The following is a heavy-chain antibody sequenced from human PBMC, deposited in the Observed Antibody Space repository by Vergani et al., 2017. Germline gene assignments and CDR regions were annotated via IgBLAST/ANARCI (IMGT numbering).Heavy chain of an antibody. Sequence: QVQLVQSGAEVKKPGASVKVSCQASGYTFTGYYIHWVRQAPGQGLEWMGWINPNSGGTNYAQKFQGRVTMTRDTSISTAYMELSRLRSDDTAVYYCASNSLIVVVPAAIDYYYYMDVWGKGTTVNVSS. CDR2: INPNSGGT. D-gene: IGHD2-2*01. CDR3: ASNSLIVVVPAAIDYYYYMDV. V-gene: IGHV1-2*02. J-gene: IGHJ6*03. CDR1: GYTFTGYY.